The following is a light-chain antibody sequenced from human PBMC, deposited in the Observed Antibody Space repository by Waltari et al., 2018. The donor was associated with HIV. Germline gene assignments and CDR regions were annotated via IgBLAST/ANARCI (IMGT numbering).Light chain of an antibody. CDR2: RNK. CDR3: AAWDDSLNGAV. CDR1: SSNIGSNT. J-gene: IGLJ7*01. Sequence: QSVLTQPPSASGTPGQRVTISCSGSSSNIGSNTVNWYQQLPGAAPKLLIYRNKQRPSGVPDRFSGPKSGTSASLAISGLQSEDEADYYCAAWDDSLNGAVFGGGTQLTVL. V-gene: IGLV1-44*01.